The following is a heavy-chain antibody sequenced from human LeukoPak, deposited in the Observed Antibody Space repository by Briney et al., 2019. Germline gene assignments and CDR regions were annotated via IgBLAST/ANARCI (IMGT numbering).Heavy chain of an antibody. CDR1: GGSISTSNYY. D-gene: IGHD3-22*01. CDR3: ASIDSSGYYFDY. V-gene: IGHV4-39*07. J-gene: IGHJ4*02. Sequence: SETLSLTCTVSGGSISTSNYYWGWIRQPPGKGLEWIGSIYYSGSTYYNPSLKSRVTISVDTSKNQFSLKLSSVTAADTAVYYCASIDSSGYYFDYWGQGTLVTVSS. CDR2: IYYSGST.